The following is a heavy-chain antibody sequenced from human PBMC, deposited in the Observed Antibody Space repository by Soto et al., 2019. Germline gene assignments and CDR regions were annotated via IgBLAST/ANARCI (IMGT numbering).Heavy chain of an antibody. CDR2: ITSSSSYT. CDR1: GFTFRSYT. V-gene: IGHV3-21*01. J-gene: IGHJ4*02. D-gene: IGHD6-6*01. Sequence: GGSLRLSCAASGFTFRSYTMHWVRQAPGKGLEWVSSITSSSSYTYYADSLRGRFTISRDNAQNSLYLQFNSLRAEDTAVYYCARDEGYYSSSSLGGNWGRGTLVTVSS. CDR3: ARDEGYYSSSSLGGN.